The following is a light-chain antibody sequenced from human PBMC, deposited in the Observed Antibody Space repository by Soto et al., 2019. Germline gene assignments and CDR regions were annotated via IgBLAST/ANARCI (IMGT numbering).Light chain of an antibody. CDR3: KQFNGYRT. CDR2: KAS. CDR1: QSISSW. V-gene: IGKV1-5*03. Sequence: VQMTHSPSTLSACVGDRVTITCRASQSISSWLAWYQQKPGKAHTLLTYKASSLERGVPSRFSGRGSGTEFTLTISSLQPDDFATYYCKQFNGYRTVGQXTKVDIK. J-gene: IGKJ1*01.